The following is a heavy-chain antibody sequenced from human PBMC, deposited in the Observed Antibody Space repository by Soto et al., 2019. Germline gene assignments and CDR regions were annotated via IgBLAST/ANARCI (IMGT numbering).Heavy chain of an antibody. D-gene: IGHD3-9*01. J-gene: IGHJ4*02. CDR1: GYTFTRYY. Sequence: ASVKVSCKASGYTFTRYYMHWVRQAPGQGLEWMGIINPSGGSTSYAQKFQGRVTMTRDTSTSTVYMELSSLRSEDTAVYYCARAEWYYDILTGHYYFDYWGQGTLVTVSS. V-gene: IGHV1-46*03. CDR2: INPSGGST. CDR3: ARAEWYYDILTGHYYFDY.